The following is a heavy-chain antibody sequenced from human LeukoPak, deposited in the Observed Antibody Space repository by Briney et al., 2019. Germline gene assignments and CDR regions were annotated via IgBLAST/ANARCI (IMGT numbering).Heavy chain of an antibody. J-gene: IGHJ4*02. Sequence: SETLSLTCTVSGGSISSSSYYWGWIRQPPGKGLEWIGSIYYSGSTYYNPSLKSRVTISVDTSKNQFSLKLSSVTAADTAVYYCARELIVPAAFRYFDYWGQGTLVTVSS. CDR3: ARELIVPAAFRYFDY. CDR2: IYYSGST. D-gene: IGHD2-2*01. CDR1: GGSISSSSYY. V-gene: IGHV4-39*07.